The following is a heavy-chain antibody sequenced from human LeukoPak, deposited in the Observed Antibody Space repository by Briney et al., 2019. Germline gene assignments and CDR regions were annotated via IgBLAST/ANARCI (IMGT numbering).Heavy chain of an antibody. CDR1: GFSFSDSQ. CDR2: ISSRSSYT. Sequence: GGSLRLSCATSGFSFSDSQMSWIRQAPGKGLEWVSYISSRSSYTSYVDSVKGRFTISRDNAKNSLYLQMNSLRAEDTAVYYCAREDESVAGYFDYWGQGTLVAVSS. CDR3: AREDESVAGYFDY. D-gene: IGHD6-19*01. V-gene: IGHV3-11*05. J-gene: IGHJ4*02.